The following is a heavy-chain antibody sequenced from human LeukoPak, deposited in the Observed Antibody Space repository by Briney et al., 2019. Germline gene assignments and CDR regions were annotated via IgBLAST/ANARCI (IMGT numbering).Heavy chain of an antibody. Sequence: ASVKVSCKASGYTFTGYYMHWVRQAPGQGLEWMGWVDPNGGGTKYAQKFQGRVTMARDTSIRTAHMELSRLTSDDTAVYYCARGGGLAVAGTRFDYWGQGTLVTVSS. CDR3: ARGGGLAVAGTRFDY. V-gene: IGHV1-2*02. J-gene: IGHJ4*02. CDR2: VDPNGGGT. CDR1: GYTFTGYY. D-gene: IGHD6-13*01.